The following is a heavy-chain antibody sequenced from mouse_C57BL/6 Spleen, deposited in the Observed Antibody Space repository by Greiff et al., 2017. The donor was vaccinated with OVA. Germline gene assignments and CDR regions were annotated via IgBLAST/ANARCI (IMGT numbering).Heavy chain of an antibody. CDR2: INPSTGGT. V-gene: IGHV1-42*01. Sequence: EVQLQESGPELVKPGASVKISCKASGYSFTGYYMNWVKQSPEKSLEWIGEINPSTGGTTYNQKFKAKATLTVDKSSSTAYMQLKSLTSEDSAVYYCARGDGYLLDYWGQGTTLTVSS. CDR3: ARGDGYLLDY. J-gene: IGHJ2*01. CDR1: GYSFTGYY. D-gene: IGHD2-3*01.